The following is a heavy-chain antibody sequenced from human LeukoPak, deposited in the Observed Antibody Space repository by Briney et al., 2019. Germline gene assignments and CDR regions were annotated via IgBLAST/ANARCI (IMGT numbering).Heavy chain of an antibody. V-gene: IGHV3-48*03. CDR1: GFSFGSYD. Sequence: GGSLRLSCAASGFSFGSYDMNWVRQAPGKGLEWLSHISFSSSFIYYADSVKGRFTISRDNAKSALYLQMRSLRAEDTAVYYCARDPQGNTDPDYWGQGTLVAVSS. CDR2: ISFSSSFI. J-gene: IGHJ4*02. CDR3: ARDPQGNTDPDY.